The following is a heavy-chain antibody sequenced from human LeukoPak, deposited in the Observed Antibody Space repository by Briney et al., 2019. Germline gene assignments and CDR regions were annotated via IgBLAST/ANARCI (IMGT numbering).Heavy chain of an antibody. J-gene: IGHJ1*01. CDR1: GGSIRNYY. V-gene: IGHV4-59*01. D-gene: IGHD2-21*02. CDR3: ARGQVVVTAIEYFQH. CDR2: TSDNGHT. Sequence: SETLSLTCTVSGGSIRNYYWNWIRQPPGKELEWIGYTSDNGHTDYKPSLKSRVTISVDTSKNQFSLKLTSATAADTAMYYCARGQVVVTAIEYFQHWGQGTLVTVSS.